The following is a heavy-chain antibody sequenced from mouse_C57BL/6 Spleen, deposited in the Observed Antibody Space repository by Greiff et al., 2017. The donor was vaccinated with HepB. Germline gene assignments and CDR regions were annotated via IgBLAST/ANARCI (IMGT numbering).Heavy chain of an antibody. J-gene: IGHJ4*01. D-gene: IGHD2-10*01. CDR2: IYPGDGDT. V-gene: IGHV1-82*01. CDR1: GYAFSSSW. Sequence: VQLQQSGPELVKPGASVKISCKASGYAFSSSWMNWVKQRPGKGLEWIGRIYPGDGDTNYNGNFTGKATLTADKSSSTAYMQLSTLTSEDSAVYFCSRFPPAYYRHYVGYAMDYWGQGTSGTVSS. CDR3: SRFPPAYYRHYVGYAMDY.